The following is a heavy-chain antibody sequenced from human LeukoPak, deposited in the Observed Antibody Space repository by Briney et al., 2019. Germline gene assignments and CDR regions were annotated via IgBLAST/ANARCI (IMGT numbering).Heavy chain of an antibody. D-gene: IGHD2-2*02. CDR2: INPNSGGT. J-gene: IGHJ4*02. V-gene: IGHV1-2*02. Sequence: ASVKVSCKASGYTFTGYYMHWVRQAPGQGLEWMGWINPNSGGTNYAQKFQGRVTMTRDTSISTAYMELSRLRSDDTAVYYCATIPYVVVPAAIVYWGQGTLVTVSS. CDR3: ATIPYVVVPAAIVY. CDR1: GYTFTGYY.